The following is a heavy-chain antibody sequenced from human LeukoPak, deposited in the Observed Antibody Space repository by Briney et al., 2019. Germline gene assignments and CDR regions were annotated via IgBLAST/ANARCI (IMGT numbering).Heavy chain of an antibody. CDR2: ISSSSSTI. CDR3: ARDRYRSSSSH. J-gene: IGHJ4*02. CDR1: GFTFSGYS. D-gene: IGHD5-18*01. Sequence: PGGSLRLSCAASGFTFSGYSMNWVRQAPGKGLEWVSYISSSSSTIYYADSVKGRFTISRDNAKNSLYLQMNSLRAEDTAVYYCARDRYRSSSSHWAQVTLVTVSS. V-gene: IGHV3-48*01.